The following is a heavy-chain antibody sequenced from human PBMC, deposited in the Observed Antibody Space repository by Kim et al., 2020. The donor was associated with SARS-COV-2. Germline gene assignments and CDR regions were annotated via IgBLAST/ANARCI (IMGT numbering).Heavy chain of an antibody. Sequence: SVKGRFTISREDSKNTLYLQMNSLRAEDTAVYYCAKDTYYYGSGSSLIDYWGPGTMVTVS. D-gene: IGHD3-10*01. J-gene: IGHJ4*02. V-gene: IGHV3-23*01. CDR3: AKDTYYYGSGSSLIDY.